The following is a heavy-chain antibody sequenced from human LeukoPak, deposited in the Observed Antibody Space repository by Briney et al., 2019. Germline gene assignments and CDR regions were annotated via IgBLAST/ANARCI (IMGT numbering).Heavy chain of an antibody. D-gene: IGHD6-13*01. CDR1: GFTFDDYA. J-gene: IGHJ4*02. Sequence: GRSLRLSCAASGFTFDDYAMHWVRQAPGKGLEWVSGISWNSGSIGYADSVKGRFTISRDNAKNSLYLQMNSLRAEDTAVYYCAKGYSTTSLRCFDYWGQGTLVTVSS. CDR3: AKGYSTTSLRCFDY. V-gene: IGHV3-9*01. CDR2: ISWNSGSI.